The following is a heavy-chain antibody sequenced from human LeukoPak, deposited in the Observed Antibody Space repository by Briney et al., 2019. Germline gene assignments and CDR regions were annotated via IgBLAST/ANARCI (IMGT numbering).Heavy chain of an antibody. CDR1: GYTFTGYY. Sequence: GASVKVSCKASGYTFTGYYMHWVRQAPGQGLEWMGWINPNSGGTNYAQKFQGRVTMTRDTSISTAYMELSRLRSDDTAVYYCARDRYITMVRGVPHWFDPWGQGTLVTVSS. V-gene: IGHV1-2*02. J-gene: IGHJ5*02. CDR2: INPNSGGT. D-gene: IGHD3-10*01. CDR3: ARDRYITMVRGVPHWFDP.